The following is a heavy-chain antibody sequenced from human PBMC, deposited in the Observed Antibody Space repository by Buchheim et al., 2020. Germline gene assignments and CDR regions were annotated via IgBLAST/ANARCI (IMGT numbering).Heavy chain of an antibody. CDR3: ARAGRSGYYSSLDY. J-gene: IGHJ4*02. V-gene: IGHV3-30-3*01. Sequence: QVQLVESGGGVVQPGRSLRLSCAASGFTFSSYAMHWVRQAPGKGLEWVAVISYDGSNKYYADSVKGRFTISRDNSKNTLYLQMNSLRAEDTAVYYCARAGRSGYYSSLDYWGQGTL. CDR1: GFTFSSYA. D-gene: IGHD3-22*01. CDR2: ISYDGSNK.